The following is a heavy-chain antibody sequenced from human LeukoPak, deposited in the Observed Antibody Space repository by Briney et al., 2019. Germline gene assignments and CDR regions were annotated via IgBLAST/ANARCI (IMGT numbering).Heavy chain of an antibody. Sequence: SETLSLTCTVSGGSISSGDYYWSWIRQPPGKGLEWIGYIYYSGSTYYNPSLKSRVTISVDTSKNQFSLKLSSVTAADTAVYYCARGSSGYLIDYWGQGTLVTVSS. D-gene: IGHD3-3*01. V-gene: IGHV4-30-4*01. CDR1: GGSISSGDYY. J-gene: IGHJ4*02. CDR3: ARGSSGYLIDY. CDR2: IYYSGST.